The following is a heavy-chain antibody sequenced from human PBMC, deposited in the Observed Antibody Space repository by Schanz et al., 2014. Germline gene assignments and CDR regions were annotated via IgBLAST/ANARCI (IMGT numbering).Heavy chain of an antibody. CDR1: GYTFTKNY. D-gene: IGHD3-10*01. V-gene: IGHV1-46*01. CDR3: ARDGAFGTLYPLDY. Sequence: QVQLLQSGAEVKKPGASVKLSCKTSGYTFTKNYIHWVRQAPGQGLEWMGIFNPGGATTINAQKFQGRVTMTGDTSTAVVYMELSNLRPEDTAVYFCARDGAFGTLYPLDYWGQGTPVTVSS. CDR2: FNPGGATT. J-gene: IGHJ4*02.